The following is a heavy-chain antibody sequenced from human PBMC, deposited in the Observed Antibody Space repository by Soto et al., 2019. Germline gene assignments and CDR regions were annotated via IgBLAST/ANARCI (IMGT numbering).Heavy chain of an antibody. D-gene: IGHD3-22*01. CDR3: ARGGQYDSGGYYRPFDH. V-gene: IGHV4-59*01. CDR1: GGSIGRYY. J-gene: IGHJ4*02. Sequence: SETLSLTCAVSGGSIGRYYCSWGRQAPVKVREWIAYVSYSGATRYNPSLESLVTISVDTCKNQVSLRLNSVTAADTAVYYCARGGQYDSGGYYRPFDHWGQGTLVT. CDR2: VSYSGAT.